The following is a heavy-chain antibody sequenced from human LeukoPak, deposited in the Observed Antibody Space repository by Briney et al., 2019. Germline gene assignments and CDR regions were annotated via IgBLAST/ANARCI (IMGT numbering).Heavy chain of an antibody. CDR1: GFTVSSNY. V-gene: IGHV3-66*01. D-gene: IGHD5-18*01. CDR3: ARDLTRDSYGYLY. Sequence: GGSLRLSCAASGFTVSSNYMSWVRQAPGKGLEWVSVIYSGGSTYYADSVKGRFTISRDNSKNTLYLQMNSLRAEDTAVYYCARDLTRDSYGYLYWGQGTLVTVSS. J-gene: IGHJ4*02. CDR2: IYSGGST.